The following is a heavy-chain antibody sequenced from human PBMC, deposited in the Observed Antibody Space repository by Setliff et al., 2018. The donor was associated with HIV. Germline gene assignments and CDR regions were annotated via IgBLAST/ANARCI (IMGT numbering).Heavy chain of an antibody. V-gene: IGHV7-4-1*01. CDR3: TRDHTPPPNYDFWSGQIDLRNIFYYMDV. CDR2: INTNTGNP. D-gene: IGHD3-3*01. Sequence: ASVKVSCKASGYSLTSYSINWVRQAPGQGLEWMGYINTNTGNPTYAQGFTGRFVFSVDTPVSTAYLQIFSLKTEDTAVYYCTRDHTPPPNYDFWSGQIDLRNIFYYMDVWGTGTPVTVSS. J-gene: IGHJ6*03. CDR1: GYSLTSYS.